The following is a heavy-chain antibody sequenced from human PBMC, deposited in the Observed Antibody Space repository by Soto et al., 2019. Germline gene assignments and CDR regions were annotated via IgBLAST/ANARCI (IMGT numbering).Heavy chain of an antibody. CDR1: RYTFTSYG. CDR2: ISAYNGNT. V-gene: IGHV1-18*01. CDR3: ARVRDIVVVVAARGGGSAFDI. D-gene: IGHD2-15*01. Sequence: SVKVSCKASRYTFTSYGIRWVRQAPGQGLEWMGWISAYNGNTNYAQKLQGRVTMTTDTSTSTAYMELRSLRSDDTAVYYCARVRDIVVVVAARGGGSAFDIWGQGTMVTVSS. J-gene: IGHJ3*02.